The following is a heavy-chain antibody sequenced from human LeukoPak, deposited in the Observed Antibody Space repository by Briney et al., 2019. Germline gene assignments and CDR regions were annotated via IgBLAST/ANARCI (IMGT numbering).Heavy chain of an antibody. CDR3: ARKAYCSSTSCSNYYYYGMDV. CDR1: GFTISSYW. Sequence: GGSLRLSCAASGFTISSYWMSWVRQAPGKGLEWVANVKQDGSEKYYVDSVKGRFTISRDNAKNSLYLQMNSLRAEDTAVYYCARKAYCSSTSCSNYYYYGMDVWGKGTTVTVSS. V-gene: IGHV3-7*03. J-gene: IGHJ6*04. D-gene: IGHD2-2*01. CDR2: VKQDGSEK.